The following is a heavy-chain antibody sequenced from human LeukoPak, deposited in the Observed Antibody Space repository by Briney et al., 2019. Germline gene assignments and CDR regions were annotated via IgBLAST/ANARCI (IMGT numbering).Heavy chain of an antibody. Sequence: GGSLRLSCAASGFTFSTYGMHWVRQAPGKGLEWVAAISYDGSNKYYADSVKGRFTISRDNSKNTLYLQMNSLRAEDTAVYYCARGSGYYYGRDYYGMDVWGQGTTVTVSS. CDR1: GFTFSTYG. J-gene: IGHJ6*02. D-gene: IGHD3-22*01. CDR2: ISYDGSNK. CDR3: ARGSGYYYGRDYYGMDV. V-gene: IGHV3-30*03.